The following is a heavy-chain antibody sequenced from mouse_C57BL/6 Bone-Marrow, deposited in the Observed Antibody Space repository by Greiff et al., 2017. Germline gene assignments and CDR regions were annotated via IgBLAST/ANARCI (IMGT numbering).Heavy chain of an antibody. CDR3: ARGLQAAY. CDR1: GYTFTDYY. V-gene: IGHV1-26*01. Sequence: VQLQQSGPELVKPGASVKISCKASGYTFTDYYMNWVKQSHGKSLEWIGDINPNNGGTSYNQKFKGKATLTVDKSSSTAYMELRSLTSEDSAVYYCARGLQAAYWGQGTLVTVSA. CDR2: INPNNGGT. D-gene: IGHD2-1*01. J-gene: IGHJ3*01.